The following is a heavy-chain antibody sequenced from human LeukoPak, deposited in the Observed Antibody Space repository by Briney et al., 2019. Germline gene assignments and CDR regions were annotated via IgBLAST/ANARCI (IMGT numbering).Heavy chain of an antibody. CDR1: GYTFTSYD. V-gene: IGHV1-8*01. J-gene: IGHJ5*02. D-gene: IGHD3-10*01. Sequence: ASVTVSCKASGYTFTSYDINWVRQATGQGSEWMGWMNPNSGNTGYAQKFQGRVTMTRNTSISTAYMELSSLRSEDTAVYYCARGSEPILWFGELFSREGWFDPWGQGTLVTVSS. CDR2: MNPNSGNT. CDR3: ARGSEPILWFGELFSREGWFDP.